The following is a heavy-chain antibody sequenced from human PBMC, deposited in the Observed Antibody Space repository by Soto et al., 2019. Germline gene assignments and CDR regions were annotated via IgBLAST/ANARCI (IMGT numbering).Heavy chain of an antibody. J-gene: IGHJ5*02. V-gene: IGHV4-39*01. CDR2: IYYRGST. Sequence: QPQLQASGPGLVKPSETLSLPCTVSGGSISSSSYFWDWIRQTPEKWLEWIGSIYYRGSTYYNPPHKSRLTMSLDTSKTQFSVTLRSVTAADTAVYYSARRLTTPISPLDPWGQGTVVTVSS. D-gene: IGHD1-1*01. CDR1: GGSISSSSYF. CDR3: ARRLTTPISPLDP.